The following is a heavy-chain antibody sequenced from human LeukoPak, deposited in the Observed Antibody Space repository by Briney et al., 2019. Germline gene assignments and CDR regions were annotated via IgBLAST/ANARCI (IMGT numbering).Heavy chain of an antibody. J-gene: IGHJ4*02. CDR1: GGSFSGYY. Sequence: SETLSLTCAVYGGSFSGYYWSWIRQPPGKGLEWIGEINHSGSINYNPSLKSRVTISVDASKSQFSLKLSSVTAADTAVYYCARDPPMYYYDSSGYYHPFDYWGQGTLVTVSS. CDR2: INHSGSI. CDR3: ARDPPMYYYDSSGYYHPFDY. D-gene: IGHD3-22*01. V-gene: IGHV4-34*01.